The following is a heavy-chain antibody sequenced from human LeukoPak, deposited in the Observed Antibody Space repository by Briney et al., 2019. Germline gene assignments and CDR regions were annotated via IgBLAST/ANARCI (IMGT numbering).Heavy chain of an antibody. CDR2: ISGSGGST. Sequence: PGGSLRLSCAAPGFTFRRYAMSWVRQAPGKGLEWVSTISGSGGSTYYADSVKGRFTISRDNSENTVFLQMNSLRGEDTAVYYCAKVGSDYWGQGTLVTVSS. D-gene: IGHD1-14*01. V-gene: IGHV3-23*01. J-gene: IGHJ4*02. CDR1: GFTFRRYA. CDR3: AKVGSDY.